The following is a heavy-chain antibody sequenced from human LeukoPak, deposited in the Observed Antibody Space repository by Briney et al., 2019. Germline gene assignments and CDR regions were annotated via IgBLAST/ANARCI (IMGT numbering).Heavy chain of an antibody. CDR3: AKDDKELRYFDWLFPFDAFDI. J-gene: IGHJ3*02. Sequence: GGSLRLSCAASGFTFSSYAMRWVRQAPGKGLEWVSAISGSGGSTYYADSVKGRFTISRDNSKNTLYLQMNSERGEDTGVYYCAKDDKELRYFDWLFPFDAFDIWGQGTMVTASS. D-gene: IGHD3-9*01. CDR2: ISGSGGST. CDR1: GFTFSSYA. V-gene: IGHV3-23*01.